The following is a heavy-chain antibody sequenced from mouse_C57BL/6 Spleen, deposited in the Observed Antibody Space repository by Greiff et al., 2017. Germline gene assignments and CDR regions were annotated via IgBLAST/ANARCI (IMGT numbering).Heavy chain of an antibody. D-gene: IGHD1-1*01. Sequence: EAQLQQSGPELVKPGASVKIPCKASGYTFTDYNMDWVKQSHGKSLEWIGDINPNNGGTIYNQKFKGKATLTVDKSSSTAYMELRSLTSEDTAGYYCARLYYGSDFDVWGTGTTVTVSS. CDR3: ARLYYGSDFDV. V-gene: IGHV1-18*01. CDR2: INPNNGGT. CDR1: GYTFTDYN. J-gene: IGHJ1*03.